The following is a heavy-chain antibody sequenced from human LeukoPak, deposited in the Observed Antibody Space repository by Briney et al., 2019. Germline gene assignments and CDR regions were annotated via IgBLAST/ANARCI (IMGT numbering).Heavy chain of an antibody. V-gene: IGHV3-11*01. D-gene: IGHD2-8*01. Sequence: GGSLRLSCIASGFTFSDYYINWIRQSPGKGLEWLAYINTSGRVIRDADSVRGRFTISRGNVKNSVDLQMTSLRVDDSAIYYCARSKYVYGMDVWGQGTTVTVSS. J-gene: IGHJ6*02. CDR3: ARSKYVYGMDV. CDR2: INTSGRVI. CDR1: GFTFSDYY.